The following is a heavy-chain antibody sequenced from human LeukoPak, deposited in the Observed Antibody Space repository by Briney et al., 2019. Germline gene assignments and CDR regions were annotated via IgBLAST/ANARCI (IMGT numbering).Heavy chain of an antibody. CDR3: AKEGGGSSGDVIEYYFDY. J-gene: IGHJ4*02. CDR1: GFTFSSYG. V-gene: IGHV3-33*06. D-gene: IGHD6-19*01. CDR2: IWYDGSNK. Sequence: GGSLRLSCAASGFTFSSYGMHWVRQAPCKGLEWVAVIWYDGSNKYYADSVKGRFTISRDNSKNTLYLQMNSLRAEDTAVYYCAKEGGGSSGDVIEYYFDYWGQGTLVTVSS.